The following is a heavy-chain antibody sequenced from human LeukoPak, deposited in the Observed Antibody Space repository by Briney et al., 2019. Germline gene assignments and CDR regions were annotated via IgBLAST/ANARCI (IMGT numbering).Heavy chain of an antibody. D-gene: IGHD3-3*01. CDR1: GDSISAYY. CDR3: ARAMIFGVYYFDY. CDR2: IYTSGNT. Sequence: PSETLSLTCTVSGDSISAYYWNWIRQPAGRGLEWIGRIYTSGNTNYNPSLRSRVSMSLATSKNQFSLKLSSVTAADTAVYYCARAMIFGVYYFDYWGQGTLVTVSS. J-gene: IGHJ4*02. V-gene: IGHV4-4*07.